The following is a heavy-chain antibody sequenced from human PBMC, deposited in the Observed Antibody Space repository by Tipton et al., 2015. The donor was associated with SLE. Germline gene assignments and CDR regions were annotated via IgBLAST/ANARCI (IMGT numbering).Heavy chain of an antibody. CDR1: GGSISSGGYY. Sequence: TLSLTCTVSGGSISSGGYYWSWIRQHPGKGLEWIGYIYYSGSTYYNPSLKSRVTISVDTSKNQFSLKLNSVTAADTAVYYCARRGYCSGGNCSSTRYYYDMDVWGQGTTVTVSS. D-gene: IGHD2-15*01. V-gene: IGHV4-31*03. J-gene: IGHJ6*02. CDR2: IYYSGST. CDR3: ARRGYCSGGNCSSTRYYYDMDV.